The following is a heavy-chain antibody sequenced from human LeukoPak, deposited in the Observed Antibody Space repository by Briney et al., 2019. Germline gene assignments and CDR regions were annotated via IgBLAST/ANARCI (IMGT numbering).Heavy chain of an antibody. Sequence: ASVKVSCKASGGTFSSYAISWVRQAPGQGLEWMGGIIPIFGTANYAQKFQGRVTITADKSTSTAYMELSRLKSDDTAVYYCARRGPVAAALDYWGQGTLVTVSS. J-gene: IGHJ4*02. CDR2: IIPIFGTA. V-gene: IGHV1-69*06. CDR3: ARRGPVAAALDY. D-gene: IGHD6-13*01. CDR1: GGTFSSYA.